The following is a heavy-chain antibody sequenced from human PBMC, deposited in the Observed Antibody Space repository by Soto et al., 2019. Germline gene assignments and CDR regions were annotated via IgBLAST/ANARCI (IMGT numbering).Heavy chain of an antibody. Sequence: QVQLVQSGAEVKKPGSSVKVSCKASGGTFSSYAISWVRQAPGQGLEWMGGIIPIFGTANYAQKFQGRVTITADKSMSTAYMELSSLRSEDTAVYYCARDSGMWELLRTDAFDIWGQGTMVTVSS. CDR2: IIPIFGTA. D-gene: IGHD1-26*01. CDR1: GGTFSSYA. J-gene: IGHJ3*02. CDR3: ARDSGMWELLRTDAFDI. V-gene: IGHV1-69*06.